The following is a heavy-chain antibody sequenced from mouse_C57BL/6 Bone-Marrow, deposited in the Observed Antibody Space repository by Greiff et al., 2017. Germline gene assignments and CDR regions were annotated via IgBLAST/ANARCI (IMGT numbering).Heavy chain of an antibody. J-gene: IGHJ3*01. Sequence: QVQLKQSGAELARPGASVKLSCKASGYTFTSYGISWVKQRTGQGLEWIGEIYPRSGNTYYNEKFKGKATLTADKSSSTAYMELRSLTSEDSAVYFCAYPLYYCGSSPAYWGQGTLVTVSA. CDR3: AYPLYYCGSSPAY. CDR2: IYPRSGNT. V-gene: IGHV1-81*01. CDR1: GYTFTSYG. D-gene: IGHD1-1*01.